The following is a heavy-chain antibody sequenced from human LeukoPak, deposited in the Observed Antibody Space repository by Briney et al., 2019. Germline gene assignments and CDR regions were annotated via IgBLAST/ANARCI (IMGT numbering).Heavy chain of an antibody. J-gene: IGHJ4*02. CDR1: GFTFSSYG. Sequence: GGSLRLSCAASGFTFSSYGMHWVRQAPGKGLEWVAVVWYDGSNKYYADSVKGRFTISRDNSKNTLSLQMNSLRAEDTAVYYCARDLGYSGYADYWGQGTLVTVSS. CDR3: ARDLGYSGYADY. CDR2: VWYDGSNK. D-gene: IGHD5-12*01. V-gene: IGHV3-33*01.